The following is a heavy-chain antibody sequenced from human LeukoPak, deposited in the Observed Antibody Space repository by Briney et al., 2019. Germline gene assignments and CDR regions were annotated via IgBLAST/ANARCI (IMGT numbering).Heavy chain of an antibody. CDR1: GGSFSGYY. CDR2: INHSGST. Sequence: SETLSLTCAVYGGSFSGYYWSWIRQPPGKGLEWIGEINHSGSTNYNPSLKSRVTISVDTSKNQFSLKLSSVTAADTAVYYCARGGTYCSSTSCYKGRHYYYGMDVWGQGTTVTVSS. J-gene: IGHJ6*02. V-gene: IGHV4-34*01. D-gene: IGHD2-2*02. CDR3: ARGGTYCSSTSCYKGRHYYYGMDV.